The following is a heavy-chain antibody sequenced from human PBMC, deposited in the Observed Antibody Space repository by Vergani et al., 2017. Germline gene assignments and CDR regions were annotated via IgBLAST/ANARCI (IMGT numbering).Heavy chain of an antibody. CDR2: ISYDGSNK. Sequence: QVQLVESGGGVVQPGRSLRLPCAAPGFTFSSYGMHWVRQAPGKGLEWVAVISYDGSNKYYADSVKGRFTIPRDNSKNTLYLQMNSLRAEGTAVYYCAKASPAAAMVDYWGQGTLVTVSS. CDR3: AKASPAAAMVDY. CDR1: GFTFSSYG. V-gene: IGHV3-30*18. J-gene: IGHJ4*02. D-gene: IGHD2-2*01.